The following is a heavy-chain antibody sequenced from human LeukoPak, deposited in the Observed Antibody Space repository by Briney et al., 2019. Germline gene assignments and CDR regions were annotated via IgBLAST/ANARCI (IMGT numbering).Heavy chain of an antibody. CDR1: GFTFSSYW. CDR2: IKQDGSEK. Sequence: PGGSLRLSCAASGFTFSSYWMSWVRQAPGKGLEWVANIKQDGSEKYYVDSVKGRFTISRDNAKNSLYLQMNSLRAEDTAVYYCARYCSSTSCRDGFDYWGQGTLVTVSS. CDR3: ARYCSSTSCRDGFDY. D-gene: IGHD2-2*01. J-gene: IGHJ4*02. V-gene: IGHV3-7*01.